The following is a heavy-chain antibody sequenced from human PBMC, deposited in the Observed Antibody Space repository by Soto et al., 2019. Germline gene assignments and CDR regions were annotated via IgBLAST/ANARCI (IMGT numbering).Heavy chain of an antibody. D-gene: IGHD2-8*01. V-gene: IGHV4-4*02. CDR1: GGSISSSNW. Sequence: SETLSLTCAVSGGSISSSNWWSWVRQPPGKGLEWIGEIYHSGSTNYNPSLKSRVTISVDKSKNQFSLKLSSVTAADTAVYYCARTNLWPYYYYYGMDVWGQGTTVTVSS. J-gene: IGHJ6*02. CDR3: ARTNLWPYYYYYGMDV. CDR2: IYHSGST.